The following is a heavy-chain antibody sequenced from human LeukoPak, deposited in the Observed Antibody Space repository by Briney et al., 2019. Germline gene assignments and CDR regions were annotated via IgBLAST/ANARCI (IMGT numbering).Heavy chain of an antibody. Sequence: PSETLSLTCTVSGGSISSSSYYWGWIRQPPGKGLEWIGSIYYSGSTYYNPSLKSRVTISVGTSKNQFSLKLSSVTAADTAVYYCARLGIGVVPSAMLGDYYFDYWGQGTLVTVSS. V-gene: IGHV4-39*01. CDR3: ARLGIGVVPSAMLGDYYFDY. CDR2: IYYSGST. J-gene: IGHJ4*02. D-gene: IGHD2-2*01. CDR1: GGSISSSSYY.